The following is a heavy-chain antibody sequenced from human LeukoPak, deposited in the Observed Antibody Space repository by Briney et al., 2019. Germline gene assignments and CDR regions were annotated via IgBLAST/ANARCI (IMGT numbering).Heavy chain of an antibody. V-gene: IGHV4-34*01. D-gene: IGHD3-3*01. CDR1: GGSFSGYY. CDR2: INHSGST. J-gene: IGHJ4*02. CDR3: ARGAEYYAIWRGYAGYSDY. Sequence: SETLSLTCAVYGGSFSGYYWSWIRQPPGKGLEWIGEINHSGSTYYNPSLRSRVTISLDRSKKKFSLKLTSVTAADTAVYFCARGAEYYAIWRGYAGYSDYWGQGISVTVSS.